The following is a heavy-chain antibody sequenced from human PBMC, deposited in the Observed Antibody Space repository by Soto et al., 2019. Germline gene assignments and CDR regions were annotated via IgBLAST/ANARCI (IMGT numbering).Heavy chain of an antibody. Sequence: ASVKVSCKVSGYTLTELSMHWVRQAPGKGLEWMGGFDPEDGETIYAQKFQGRVTMTEDTSTDTAYMELSSLRSEDTAVYYCATEFKSGYYDFWSACFDYWGQGTLVTVSS. D-gene: IGHD3-3*01. V-gene: IGHV1-24*01. CDR3: ATEFKSGYYDFWSACFDY. CDR1: GYTLTELS. J-gene: IGHJ4*02. CDR2: FDPEDGET.